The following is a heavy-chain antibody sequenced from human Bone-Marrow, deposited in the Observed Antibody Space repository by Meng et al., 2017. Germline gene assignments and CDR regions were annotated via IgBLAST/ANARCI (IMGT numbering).Heavy chain of an antibody. D-gene: IGHD5-24*01. CDR3: ARVETATNNPYFDY. Sequence: QVQLPKSGPVLLKRSQNLSHTCPCSGCSISSGDYYCSWIRQPPGRGLEWIGYIYYSGSTYYNPSLRSRVTISVDTSKNQFSLLLTSVTAADTAVYFCARVETATNNPYFDYWGQGTLVTVSS. CDR2: IYYSGST. CDR1: GCSISSGDYY. J-gene: IGHJ4*02. V-gene: IGHV4-30-4*01.